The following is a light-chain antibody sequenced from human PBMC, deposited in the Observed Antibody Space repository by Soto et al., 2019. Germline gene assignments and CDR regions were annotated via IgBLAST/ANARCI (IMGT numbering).Light chain of an antibody. CDR3: QHYDNLPTFT. Sequence: DIQMTQSPSSLSASVGDRVTITCQASQDISNYLNWYQQKPGKAPKLLIYDASTLETGVPSRFSGSGSGTDFTFTISSLQPEDFATYYCQHYDNLPTFTFGPGTKVDIK. J-gene: IGKJ3*01. CDR1: QDISNY. CDR2: DAS. V-gene: IGKV1-33*01.